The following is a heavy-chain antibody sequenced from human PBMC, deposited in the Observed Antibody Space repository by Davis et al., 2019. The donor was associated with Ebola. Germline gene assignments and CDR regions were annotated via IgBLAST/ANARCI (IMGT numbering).Heavy chain of an antibody. CDR3: ARLVWWEQLLLDY. V-gene: IGHV3-30-3*01. CDR1: GLTFSSYA. D-gene: IGHD1-26*01. CDR2: ISYDGSNK. Sequence: PGGSLRLSCAASGLTFSSYAMHWVRQAPGKGLEWVAVISYDGSNKYYADSVKGRFTISRDNAKNSLFLQMNSLRAEDTAVYFCARLVWWEQLLLDYWGQGTLVTVSS. J-gene: IGHJ4*02.